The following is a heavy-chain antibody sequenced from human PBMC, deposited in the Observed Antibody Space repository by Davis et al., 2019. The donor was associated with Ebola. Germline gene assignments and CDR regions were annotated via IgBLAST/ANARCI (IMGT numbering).Heavy chain of an antibody. V-gene: IGHV3-23*01. CDR2: ISTGGGVT. CDR1: GFTFSSYA. CDR3: ARKSGPDY. D-gene: IGHD3-3*01. Sequence: GGSLRLSCAAPGFTFSSYAMSWVRQAPGKGLEWVSGISTGGGVTIYADSVKGRFTISRDNSKNTLYLQMNSLRAEDTAVYYCARKSGPDYWGQGTLVTVSS. J-gene: IGHJ4*02.